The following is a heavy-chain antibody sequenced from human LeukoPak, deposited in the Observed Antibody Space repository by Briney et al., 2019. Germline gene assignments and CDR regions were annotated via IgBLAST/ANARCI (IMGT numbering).Heavy chain of an antibody. CDR1: GFTVSSNY. CDR2: IYSGGST. J-gene: IGHJ4*02. D-gene: IGHD5-18*01. CDR3: ARDQGVQLWSPLDY. Sequence: PGGSLRLSCAASGFTVSSNYMSWVRQAPGKGLEWVSVIYSGGSTYYADSAKGRFTISRDNSKNTLYLQMNSLRAEDTAVYYCARDQGVQLWSPLDYWGQGTLVTVSS. V-gene: IGHV3-66*01.